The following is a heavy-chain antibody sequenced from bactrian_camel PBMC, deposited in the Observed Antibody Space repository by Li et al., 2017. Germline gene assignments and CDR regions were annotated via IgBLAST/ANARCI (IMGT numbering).Heavy chain of an antibody. Sequence: HVQLVESGGGSVQTGESLRLSCARSKYLTSTNSMAWFRQSPGNEREGVAALFTGSGRTAYADSVKGRFTISLDNNNKNTVYQHMNSMKPEDTGMYTCAAHPYNACLTASLRRADWFRVWGQGTQVTVS. D-gene: IGHD1*01. CDR2: LFTGSGRT. CDR3: AAHPYNACLTASLRRADWFRV. CDR1: KYLTSTNS. J-gene: IGHJ4*01. V-gene: IGHV3S54*01.